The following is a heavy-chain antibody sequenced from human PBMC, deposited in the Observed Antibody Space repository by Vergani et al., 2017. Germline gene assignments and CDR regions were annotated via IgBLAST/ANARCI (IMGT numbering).Heavy chain of an antibody. CDR1: GYTFTGYY. Sequence: VQLVQSGAEVKKPGATVKISCKVSGYTFTGYYMHWVRQAPGQGLEWMGIINPSGGSTSYAQKFQGRVTMTRDTSTSTVYMELSSLRSEDTAVYYCASQLVRNNWFDPWGQGTLVTVSS. D-gene: IGHD6-6*01. J-gene: IGHJ5*02. CDR2: INPSGGST. CDR3: ASQLVRNNWFDP. V-gene: IGHV1-46*03.